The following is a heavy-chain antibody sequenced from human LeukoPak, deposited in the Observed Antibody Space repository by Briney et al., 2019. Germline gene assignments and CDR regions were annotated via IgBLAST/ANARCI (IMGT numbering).Heavy chain of an antibody. CDR3: ARAYYSNPYYYYMDV. CDR1: GGSISYYY. CDR2: ISYSGST. J-gene: IGHJ6*03. V-gene: IGHV4-59*01. Sequence: SETLSLTCTVSGGSISYYYWSWIRQPSGKGLQWIGYISYSGSTNYNPFLKSRVTISADTSKNQFSLKLSSVTAADTAVYYCARAYYSNPYYYYMDVWGKGATVTVSS. D-gene: IGHD4-11*01.